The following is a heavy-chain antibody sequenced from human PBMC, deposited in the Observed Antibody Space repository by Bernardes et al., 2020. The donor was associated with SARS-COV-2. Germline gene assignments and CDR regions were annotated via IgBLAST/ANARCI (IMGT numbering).Heavy chain of an antibody. CDR3: AKEAVTYYYHYTMDV. CDR1: GFTFSSYG. Sequence: SMKLFSAASGFTFSSYGMHWVRQAPGKGLEWVAVISYDGDNKYYADSVKGRFTISRDNSKNTLYLQMNSLRAEDTAVYYCAKEAVTYYYHYTMDVWGQGTTVIVSS. J-gene: IGHJ6*02. V-gene: IGHV3-30*18. D-gene: IGHD4-17*01. CDR2: ISYDGDNK.